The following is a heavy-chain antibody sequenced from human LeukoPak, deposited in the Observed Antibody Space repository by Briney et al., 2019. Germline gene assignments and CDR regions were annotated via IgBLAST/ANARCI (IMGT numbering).Heavy chain of an antibody. J-gene: IGHJ4*02. CDR2: INPNSGGT. CDR3: ATTSTYYYDSSGFTLLY. V-gene: IGHV1-2*02. CDR1: GYTFTGYY. Sequence: ASVKVSCKASGYTFTGYYMHWVRQAPGQGLEWMGWINPNSGGTNYAQKFQGRVTMTRDTSISTAYMELSRLRSDDTAVYYCATTSTYYYDSSGFTLLYWGQGTPVTVSS. D-gene: IGHD3-22*01.